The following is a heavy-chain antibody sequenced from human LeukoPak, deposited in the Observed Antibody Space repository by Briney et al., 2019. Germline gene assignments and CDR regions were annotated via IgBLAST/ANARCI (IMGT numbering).Heavy chain of an antibody. D-gene: IGHD3-22*01. J-gene: IGHJ3*02. V-gene: IGHV3-11*04. CDR3: ARDYYHSSGYYAFDI. Sequence: TGGSLRLSCAASGFSFSDYYMSWIRQAPGKGLEWVPNISSSSNTINYADSVKGRFTISRDNAKNSLYLQMNSLRAEDTAVYYCARDYYHSSGYYAFDIWGQGTMVTVSS. CDR2: ISSSSNTI. CDR1: GFSFSDYY.